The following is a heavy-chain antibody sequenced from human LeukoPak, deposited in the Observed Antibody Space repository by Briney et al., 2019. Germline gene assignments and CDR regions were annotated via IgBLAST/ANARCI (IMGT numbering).Heavy chain of an antibody. V-gene: IGHV1-2*02. CDR2: INPNSGGT. J-gene: IGHJ4*02. Sequence: ASVKVSCKASVYTFTGYYMHWVRQAPGQGLEWMGWINPNSGGTNYAQKFQGRVTMTRDTSISTAYMELSRLRSDDTAVYYCARGVGARITGTSWDYWGQGTLVTVSS. CDR1: VYTFTGYY. CDR3: ARGVGARITGTSWDY. D-gene: IGHD1-7*01.